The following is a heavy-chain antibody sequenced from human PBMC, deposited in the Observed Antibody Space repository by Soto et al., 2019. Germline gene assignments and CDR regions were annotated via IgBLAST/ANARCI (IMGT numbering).Heavy chain of an antibody. CDR3: AKDSHWAIISPTHDY. Sequence: GGSLRLSCAASGFTFSSYGMHWVRQAPGKGLEWVAVISYDGSNKYYADSVKGRFTISRDNSKNTLYLQMNSLRAEDTAIYYCAKDSHWAIISPTHDYWGHGTLVTVSS. V-gene: IGHV3-30*18. CDR1: GFTFSSYG. CDR2: ISYDGSNK. D-gene: IGHD2-2*01. J-gene: IGHJ4*01.